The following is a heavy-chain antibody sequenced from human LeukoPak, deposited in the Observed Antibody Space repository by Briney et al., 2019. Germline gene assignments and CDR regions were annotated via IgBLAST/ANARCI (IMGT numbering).Heavy chain of an antibody. J-gene: IGHJ5*02. CDR1: GGTFSSYA. CDR3: ARGRVSSSWDHNWFDP. Sequence: SVKVSCKASGGTFSSYAISWVRQAPGQGLEWMGRIIPILGIANYAQKFQGRVTITRNTSISTAYMELSSLRSEDTAVYYCARGRVSSSWDHNWFDPWGQGTLVTVSS. V-gene: IGHV1-69*04. CDR2: IIPILGIA. D-gene: IGHD6-13*01.